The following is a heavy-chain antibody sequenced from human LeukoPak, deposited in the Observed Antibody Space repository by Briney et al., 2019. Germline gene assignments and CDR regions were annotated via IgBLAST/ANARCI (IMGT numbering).Heavy chain of an antibody. V-gene: IGHV4-59*01. J-gene: IGHJ6*03. D-gene: IGHD3-10*01. Sequence: SETPSLTCTVSGGSISTYYWSWIRQPPGKGLEWIGYIYYSGSTNYNPSLKSRVTISVDMSKNQLSLKLSSVTAADTAVYYCARSAGSRYYYYYMDVWGKGTTVTVSS. CDR3: ARSAGSRYYYYYMDV. CDR1: GGSISTYY. CDR2: IYYSGST.